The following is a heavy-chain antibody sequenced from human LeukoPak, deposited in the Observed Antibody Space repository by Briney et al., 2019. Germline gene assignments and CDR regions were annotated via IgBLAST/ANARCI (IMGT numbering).Heavy chain of an antibody. CDR1: GGSFSGYY. Sequence: SSETLSLTCAVYGGSFSGYYWSWIRQPPGKGLEWIGEINHSGSTNYNPSLKSRVTISVDTSKNQFSLKLSSVTAADTAVYYCASPYGDYGNWYFDLWGRGTLVTVSS. J-gene: IGHJ2*01. D-gene: IGHD4-17*01. V-gene: IGHV4-34*01. CDR3: ASPYGDYGNWYFDL. CDR2: INHSGST.